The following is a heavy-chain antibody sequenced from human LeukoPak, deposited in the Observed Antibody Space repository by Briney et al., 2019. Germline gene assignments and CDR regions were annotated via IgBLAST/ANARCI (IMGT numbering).Heavy chain of an antibody. Sequence: ASVKVSCKASGYTFTSYGISWVRQAPGQGLEWMGWISAYNGNTNYAQKLQGRVTMTTDTSTSTAYMELRSLRSDDTAVYYCAKEFLGRSSSTTCFDYWGQGTLVTVSS. D-gene: IGHD2-2*01. CDR1: GYTFTSYG. CDR2: ISAYNGNT. J-gene: IGHJ4*02. CDR3: AKEFLGRSSSTTCFDY. V-gene: IGHV1-18*01.